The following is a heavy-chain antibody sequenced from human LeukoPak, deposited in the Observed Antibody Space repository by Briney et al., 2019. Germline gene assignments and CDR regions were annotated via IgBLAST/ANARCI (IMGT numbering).Heavy chain of an antibody. J-gene: IGHJ4*02. CDR2: IYHSGST. D-gene: IGHD3-10*01. CDR1: GYSISRGYY. CDR3: AGWFGELLSLFAY. Sequence: PSDTLSLTCAVSGYSISRGYYWGWIRQPPGKGLEWIGSIYHSGSTYYNPSLKSRVTISVDTSKNQFSLKMSSVTAADTAVYYCAGWFGELLSLFAYWGQGTLVTVSS. V-gene: IGHV4-38-2*01.